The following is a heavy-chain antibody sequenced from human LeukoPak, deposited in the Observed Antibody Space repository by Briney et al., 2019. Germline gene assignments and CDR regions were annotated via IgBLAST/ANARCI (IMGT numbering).Heavy chain of an antibody. CDR3: ARGYCSGGSCYGALNY. V-gene: IGHV3-53*01. CDR2: IYSGGST. J-gene: IGHJ4*02. D-gene: IGHD2-15*01. CDR1: GFTVSNNY. Sequence: PGGSLRLSCAASGFTVSNNYMSWVRQAPGKGLEWVSVIYSGGSTYYADSVKGRFTISRDNSKNTLYLQMNSLRAEDTAVYYCARGYCSGGSCYGALNYWGQGTLVTVSS.